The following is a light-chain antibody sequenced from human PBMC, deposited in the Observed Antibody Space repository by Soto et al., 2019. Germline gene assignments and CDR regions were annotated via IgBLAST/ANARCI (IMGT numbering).Light chain of an antibody. Sequence: EVEMAESPCPLSVSPGESATLSCRASQSVSSNLAWYQQKPGQAPRLLIYDASNRASGIPDRFSGSGSGTDFTLTISRLEPEDFAMYYCQQYGYLVTFGGGTKVDIK. V-gene: IGKV3-20*01. J-gene: IGKJ4*01. CDR2: DAS. CDR3: QQYGYLVT. CDR1: QSVSSN.